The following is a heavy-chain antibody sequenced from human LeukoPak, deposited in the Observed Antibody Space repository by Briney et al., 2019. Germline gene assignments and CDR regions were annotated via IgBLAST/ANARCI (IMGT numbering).Heavy chain of an antibody. V-gene: IGHV3-30*02. J-gene: IGHJ4*02. CDR2: IRYDGSNK. Sequence: GGSLRLSCAASGFTFSSYGMHWVRQAPGKGLDWVAFIRYDGSNKYYADSVKGRFTISRDNSKNTLYLQMNSLRAEDTAVYYCAKDKRGGYSSSLVAYWGQGTLVTVSS. CDR1: GFTFSSYG. D-gene: IGHD6-6*01. CDR3: AKDKRGGYSSSLVAY.